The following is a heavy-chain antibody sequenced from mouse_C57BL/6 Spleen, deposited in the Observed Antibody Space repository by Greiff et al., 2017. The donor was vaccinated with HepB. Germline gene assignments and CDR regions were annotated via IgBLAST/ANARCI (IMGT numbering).Heavy chain of an antibody. CDR2: IYPGDGDT. V-gene: IGHV1-82*01. Sequence: VQLQQSGPELVKPGASVKISCKASGYAFSSSWMNWVKQRPGKGLEWIGRIYPGDGDTNYNGKFKGKATLTADKSSSTAYMQLSSLTSEDSAVYVWARGITTVVAPSYGGQGTLVTVSA. CDR1: GYAFSSSW. CDR3: ARGITTVVAPSY. D-gene: IGHD1-1*01. J-gene: IGHJ3*01.